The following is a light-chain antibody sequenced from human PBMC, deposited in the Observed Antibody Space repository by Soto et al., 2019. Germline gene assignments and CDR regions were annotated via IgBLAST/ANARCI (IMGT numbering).Light chain of an antibody. Sequence: DIVLTQSTGTLSLSPGERATLSCRTSQSVSTSYLAWYQQKPGQAPRLLIYRASTRATGIPDRFSGSGSGTDFTLTVSRLEAADFAVYYCQQYGHSPVTFGGGTKGELK. CDR1: QSVSTSY. V-gene: IGKV3-20*01. CDR2: RAS. J-gene: IGKJ4*01. CDR3: QQYGHSPVT.